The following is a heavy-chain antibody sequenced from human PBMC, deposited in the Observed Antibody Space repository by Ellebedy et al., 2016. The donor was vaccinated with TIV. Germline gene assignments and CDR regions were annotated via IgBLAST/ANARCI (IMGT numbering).Heavy chain of an antibody. CDR3: ARETPNRAFDI. J-gene: IGHJ3*02. D-gene: IGHD1-14*01. Sequence: PGGSLRLSCAASGFTFSSYWMNWVRQAPGKGLEWVANIKEGGSEKYYVDSVKGRFTISRDNAKNSLYLQMNSLRVEDTAVYYCARETPNRAFDIWGQGAMVTVSS. V-gene: IGHV3-7*01. CDR2: IKEGGSEK. CDR1: GFTFSSYW.